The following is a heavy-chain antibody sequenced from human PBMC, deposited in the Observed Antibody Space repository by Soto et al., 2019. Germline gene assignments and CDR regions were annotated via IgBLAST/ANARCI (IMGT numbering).Heavy chain of an antibody. CDR1: GFTFSSYG. D-gene: IGHD2-2*01. V-gene: IGHV3-30*18. CDR3: AKGLVVRRYYYGMDV. J-gene: IGHJ6*02. CDR2: ISYDGSNK. Sequence: SGGSLRLSCAASGFTFSSYGMHWVRQAPGKGLEWVAVISYDGSNKYYADSVKGRFTISRDNSKNTLYLQMNSLRAEDTAVYYCAKGLVVRRYYYGMDVWGQGTTVTVSS.